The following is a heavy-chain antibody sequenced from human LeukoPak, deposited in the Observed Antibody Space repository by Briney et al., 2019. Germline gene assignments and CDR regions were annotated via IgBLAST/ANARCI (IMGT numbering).Heavy chain of an antibody. CDR3: VKEFADYDFWSGYLKYFDY. J-gene: IGHJ4*02. Sequence: PGRSLRLSCAASGSTFDDYAMHWVRQAPGKGLEWVSGISWNSGSIGYADSVKGRFTISRDNAKNTLYLQMNSLRAEDTAVYYCVKEFADYDFWSGYLKYFDYWGQGTLVTVSS. D-gene: IGHD3-3*01. CDR2: ISWNSGSI. CDR1: GSTFDDYA. V-gene: IGHV3-9*01.